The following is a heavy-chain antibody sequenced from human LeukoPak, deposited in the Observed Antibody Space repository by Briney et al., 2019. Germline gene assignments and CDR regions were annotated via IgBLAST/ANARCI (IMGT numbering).Heavy chain of an antibody. D-gene: IGHD1-26*01. CDR1: GGTFDSYT. V-gene: IGHV1-69*05. CDR3: ARDQSGEWELLSGWWFDP. J-gene: IGHJ5*02. Sequence: GSSVKVSCKASGGTFDSYTLSWVRQAPGQGLEWMGGIVPLLDTLNYAPRFQGRVTVTRDMSTSTVYMELSSLRSEDTAVYYCARDQSGEWELLSGWWFDPWGQGTLVTVSS. CDR2: IVPLLDTL.